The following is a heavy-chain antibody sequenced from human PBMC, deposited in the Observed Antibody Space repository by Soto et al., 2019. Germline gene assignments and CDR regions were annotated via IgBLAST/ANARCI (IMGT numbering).Heavy chain of an antibody. CDR1: VYSFAGYW. D-gene: IGHD3-22*01. V-gene: IGHV5-10-1*01. CDR3: ARQIYDSDTGPNFQYYFDS. Sequence: GESLKIACKGSVYSFAGYWITWVRQKPGKGLEWMGRIDPSDSQTYYSPSFRGHVTISVTKSITTVFLQWSSLRASDTAMYYCARQIYDSDTGPNFQYYFDSWGQGTPVTVSS. J-gene: IGHJ4*02. CDR2: IDPSDSQT.